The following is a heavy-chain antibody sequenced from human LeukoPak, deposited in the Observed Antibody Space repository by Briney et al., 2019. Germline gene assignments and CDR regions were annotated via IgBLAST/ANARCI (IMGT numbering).Heavy chain of an antibody. CDR3: ASLGIRGLNWFDP. V-gene: IGHV3-48*03. CDR2: FSIICITI. J-gene: IGHJ5*02. Sequence: GGSLRLSCAASGFTFSSYEMNWVRQAPGKGLEGVLFFSIICITIYYPDSVQSRFTISRDPATNSLYLQMHSLRAEDTAVYYCASLGIRGLNWFDPWGQGTLVTVSS. D-gene: IGHD3-3*02. CDR1: GFTFSSYE.